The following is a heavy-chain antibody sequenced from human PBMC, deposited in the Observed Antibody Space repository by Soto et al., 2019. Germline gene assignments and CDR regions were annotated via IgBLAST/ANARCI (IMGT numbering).Heavy chain of an antibody. CDR2: IYYSGST. CDR1: GGSISSYY. Sequence: SETLSLTCTVSGGSISSYYWSWIRQPPGKGLEWIGYIYYSGSTIYNPSLKSRVTISVDTSKNQFSLKLSSVTAADTAVYYCARDPHMVRGVIGYFDYWGQGTLVTVSS. J-gene: IGHJ4*02. V-gene: IGHV4-59*01. CDR3: ARDPHMVRGVIGYFDY. D-gene: IGHD3-10*01.